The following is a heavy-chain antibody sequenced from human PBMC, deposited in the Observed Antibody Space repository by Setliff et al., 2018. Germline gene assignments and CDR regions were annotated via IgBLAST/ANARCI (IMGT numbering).Heavy chain of an antibody. CDR2: IIPILGVA. V-gene: IGHV1-69*10. CDR1: GGTFSSYA. D-gene: IGHD5-12*01. J-gene: IGHJ6*02. Sequence: SVKVSCKASGGTFSSYAISWVRQAPGQGLEWMGGIIPILGVANYAQKFQGRVTITADKSTSTAYIELSSLRSEDTAVYYCARREMATIVDYYYYGMDVWGQGTTVTVSS. CDR3: ARREMATIVDYYYYGMDV.